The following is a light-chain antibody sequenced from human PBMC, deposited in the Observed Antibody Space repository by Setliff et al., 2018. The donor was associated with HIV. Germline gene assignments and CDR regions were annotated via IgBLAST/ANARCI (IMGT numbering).Light chain of an antibody. CDR3: AAWDDSLYAVV. CDR1: SSNIGENP. J-gene: IGLJ2*01. Sequence: VLTQAPSASGTPGQRATISCSGSSSNIGENPVSWYQQVPGAAPILLIYGDNQRPSGVPDRFSASKSDTSASLAISGLQSGDEADYYCAAWDDSLYAVVFGGGTKVTVL. CDR2: GDN. V-gene: IGLV1-44*01.